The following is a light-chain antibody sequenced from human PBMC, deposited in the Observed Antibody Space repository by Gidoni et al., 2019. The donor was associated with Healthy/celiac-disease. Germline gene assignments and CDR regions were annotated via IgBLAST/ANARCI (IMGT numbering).Light chain of an antibody. CDR3: GTWDSSLSAYV. CDR1: SSNIGNNY. Sequence: QSVFTPPPSVSAAPGQKVTISCSGSSSNIGNNYVSWYQQLPGTAPKLLIYDNNKRPSGIPDRFSVSKSGTSATLGITGLQTGDEADYYCGTWDSSLSAYVFGTGTKVTVL. V-gene: IGLV1-51*01. J-gene: IGLJ1*01. CDR2: DNN.